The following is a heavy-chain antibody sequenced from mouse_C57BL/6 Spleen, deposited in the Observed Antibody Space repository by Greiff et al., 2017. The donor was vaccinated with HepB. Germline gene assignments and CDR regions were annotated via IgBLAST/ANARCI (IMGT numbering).Heavy chain of an antibody. Sequence: EVQLVESGGGLVQPGGSLSLSCAASGFTFTDYYMSWVRQPPGKALEWLGFIRNKANGYTTEYSATVKGRFTISRDNCQSILYLQMNALRAEDSATYYLARGEQCNPFSDAMDYWGQGTSVTVSS. CDR1: GFTFTDYY. D-gene: IGHD6-1*01. CDR3: ARGEQCNPFSDAMDY. J-gene: IGHJ4*01. V-gene: IGHV7-3*01. CDR2: IRNKANGYTT.